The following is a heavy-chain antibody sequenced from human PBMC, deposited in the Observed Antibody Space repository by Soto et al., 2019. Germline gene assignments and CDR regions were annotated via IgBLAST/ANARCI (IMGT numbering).Heavy chain of an antibody. CDR3: ARDTPNYSSSWYFEFQGDGLDV. V-gene: IGHV1-46*01. D-gene: IGHD6-13*01. J-gene: IGHJ6*02. Sequence: ASVKVSCKASGYTFTIYYIHWVRQAPGHGLEWLGIINPSGGGTNYAQKFQGRVTMTRDTSTSTVYMELSSLRSEDTAVYYCARDTPNYSSSWYFEFQGDGLDVWGQGTTVTVSS. CDR1: GYTFTIYY. CDR2: INPSGGGT.